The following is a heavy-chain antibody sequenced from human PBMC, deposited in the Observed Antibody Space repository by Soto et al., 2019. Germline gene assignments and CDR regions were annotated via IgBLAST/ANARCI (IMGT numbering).Heavy chain of an antibody. CDR3: ARDHSLCKRPPDSGLPRAADY. D-gene: IGHD5-12*01. CDR2: INPSGGST. V-gene: IGHV1-46*01. CDR1: GYTSTSYY. J-gene: IGHJ4*01. Sequence: ASVKVSCKASGYTSTSYYMHWVRQAPGQGLEWMGIINPSGGSTSYAQKFQGRVTITRDTSTSTVYMELSSLRSGDTDVYYCARDHSLCKRPPDSGLPRAADYWG.